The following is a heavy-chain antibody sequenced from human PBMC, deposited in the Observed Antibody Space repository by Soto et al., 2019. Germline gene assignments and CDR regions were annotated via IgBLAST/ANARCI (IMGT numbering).Heavy chain of an antibody. Sequence: PGGSLRLSCAASGFSISDHYMSWIRQAPGKGLEWVSYSSNSGTFTKYADSVKGRFSISRDNAKNSLYLEINSLRGEDTAVYYCARVPTYYYDSSGQPTNWFDPWGQGTLVTVSS. D-gene: IGHD3-22*01. CDR2: SSNSGTFT. J-gene: IGHJ5*02. V-gene: IGHV3-11*05. CDR3: ARVPTYYYDSSGQPTNWFDP. CDR1: GFSISDHY.